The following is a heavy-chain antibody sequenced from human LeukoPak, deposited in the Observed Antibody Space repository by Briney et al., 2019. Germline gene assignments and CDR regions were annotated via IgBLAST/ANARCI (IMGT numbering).Heavy chain of an antibody. D-gene: IGHD6-13*01. Sequence: GGSLRLSCAVSGFTFSNYWMSWVRQAPGKGLEWVANIKEDGSEKSYVDSVKGRFTISRDNAKNSLYLQMHSLRVEDTAAYYCARDRYSSSYYWGQGTLVTVSS. CDR2: IKEDGSEK. J-gene: IGHJ4*02. CDR3: ARDRYSSSYY. V-gene: IGHV3-7*01. CDR1: GFTFSNYW.